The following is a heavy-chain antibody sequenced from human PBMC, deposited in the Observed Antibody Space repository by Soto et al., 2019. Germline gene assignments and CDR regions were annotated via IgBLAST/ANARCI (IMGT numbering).Heavy chain of an antibody. CDR1: GGSISSGGYS. V-gene: IGHV4-30-2*01. D-gene: IGHD3-10*01. Sequence: SETLSLTCAVSGGSISSGGYSWSWVRQPPGKGLEWIGYIYHSGSTYYNPSLKSRVTISVDTSKNQFSLKLSPVTAADTAVYYCARDPGSGSYYGWFDPWGKGTLVTVSS. CDR2: IYHSGST. J-gene: IGHJ5*02. CDR3: ARDPGSGSYYGWFDP.